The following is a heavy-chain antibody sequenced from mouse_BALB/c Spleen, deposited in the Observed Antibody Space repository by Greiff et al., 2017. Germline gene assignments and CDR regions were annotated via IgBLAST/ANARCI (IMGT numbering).Heavy chain of an antibody. CDR1: GFSLTSYD. CDR2: IWTGGGT. CDR3: VRDQGWLLRNYAMDY. Sequence: VKLVESGPGLVAPSQSLSITCTVSGFSLTSYDISWIRQPPGKGLEWLGVIWTGGGTNYNSAFMSRLSISKDNSKSQVFLKMNSLQTDDTAIYYCVRDQGWLLRNYAMDYWGQGTSVTVSS. J-gene: IGHJ4*01. V-gene: IGHV2-9-2*01. D-gene: IGHD2-3*01.